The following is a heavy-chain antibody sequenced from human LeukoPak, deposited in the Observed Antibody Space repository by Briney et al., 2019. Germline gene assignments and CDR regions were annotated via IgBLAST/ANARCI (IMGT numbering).Heavy chain of an antibody. CDR3: ARDSGGSRYDDWFDP. J-gene: IGHJ5*01. CDR2: IYHSGTS. D-gene: IGHD2-15*01. CDR1: GHSISSGYY. V-gene: IGHV4-38-2*02. Sequence: SETLSLTCTVSGHSISSGYYWGWIRQPPGKGLQWIGNIYHSGTSYSNPSLKSRLTMSVDTSKNQFSLKLSSVTAADTAVYYCARDSGGSRYDDWFDPWGQGTLVTVSS.